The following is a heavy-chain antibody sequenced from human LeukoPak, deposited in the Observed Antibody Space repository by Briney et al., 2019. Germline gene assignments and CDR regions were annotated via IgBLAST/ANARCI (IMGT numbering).Heavy chain of an antibody. CDR1: GFMFSDYG. D-gene: IGHD3-9*01. V-gene: IGHV3-30*19. CDR2: ISYDGSNK. J-gene: IGHJ4*02. CDR3: ARKDYDILTGYYSSFDY. Sequence: QAGGSLRLSCAASGFMFSDYGMHWVRQAPGKGLEWVAVISYDGSNKYYADSVKGRFTISRDNSKNTLYLQMNSLRAEDTAVYYCARKDYDILTGYYSSFDYWGQGTLVTVSS.